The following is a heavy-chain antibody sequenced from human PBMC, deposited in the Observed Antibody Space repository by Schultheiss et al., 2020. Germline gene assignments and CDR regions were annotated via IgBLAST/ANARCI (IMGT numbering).Heavy chain of an antibody. CDR3: ATPNGEMATGWWD. CDR2: ISWNSGSI. J-gene: IGHJ4*02. V-gene: IGHV3-20*04. Sequence: GGSLRLSCAASGFTFSGYAMTWVRQAPGKGLEWVSGISWNSGSIGYADSVKGRFTISRDNAKNSLYLQMNSLRAEDTAVYYCATPNGEMATGWWDWGQGTLVTVSS. CDR1: GFTFSGYA. D-gene: IGHD5-24*01.